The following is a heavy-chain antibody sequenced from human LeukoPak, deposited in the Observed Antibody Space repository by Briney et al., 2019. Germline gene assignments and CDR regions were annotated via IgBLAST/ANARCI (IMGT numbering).Heavy chain of an antibody. J-gene: IGHJ6*02. Sequence: ASVKVSCKASGYTFTSYDINWVRQATGQGLEWMGWMNPNSGNTGYAQKFQGRVTMTRNTSISTAYMELSSLRSEDTAVYYCARYVDTAMADYYYYGMDVWGQGTTVTVSS. CDR2: MNPNSGNT. CDR3: ARYVDTAMADYYYYGMDV. D-gene: IGHD5-18*01. V-gene: IGHV1-8*01. CDR1: GYTFTSYD.